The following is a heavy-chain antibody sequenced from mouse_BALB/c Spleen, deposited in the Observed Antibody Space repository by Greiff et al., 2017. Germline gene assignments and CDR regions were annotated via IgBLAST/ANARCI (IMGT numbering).Heavy chain of an antibody. D-gene: IGHD1-1*01. CDR1: GFNIKDTY. V-gene: IGHV14-3*02. J-gene: IGHJ2*01. CDR2: IDPANGNT. Sequence: EVKLMESGAELVKPGASVKLSCTASGFNIKDTYMHWVKQRPEQGLEWIGRIDPANGNTKYDPKFQGKATITADTSSNTAYLQLSSLTSEDTAVYYCARGTTVVARDYWGQGTTLTVSS. CDR3: ARGTTVVARDY.